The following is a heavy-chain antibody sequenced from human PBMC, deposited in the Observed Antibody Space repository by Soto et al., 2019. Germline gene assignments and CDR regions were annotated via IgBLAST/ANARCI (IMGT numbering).Heavy chain of an antibody. D-gene: IGHD2-21*01. CDR1: GGSISSSSYY. V-gene: IGHV4-39*01. Sequence: SETLSLTCTVSGGSISSSSYYWGWIRQPPGKGLEWIGSIYYSGSTYYNPSLKSRVTISVDTSKNQFSLKLSSVTAADTAVYYCARGGPTVFDYFDYWGQGTLVTVSS. CDR3: ARGGPTVFDYFDY. CDR2: IYYSGST. J-gene: IGHJ4*02.